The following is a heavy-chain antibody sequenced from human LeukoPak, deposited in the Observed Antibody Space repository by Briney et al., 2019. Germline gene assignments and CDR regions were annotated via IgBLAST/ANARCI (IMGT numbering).Heavy chain of an antibody. J-gene: IGHJ4*02. Sequence: ASVKVSCKASGYTFTSNYIHWVRQAPGQGLEWMGMIYPRNGSTSYAQKFQGKVTVTRDTSTSTVHMELSGLRSEDTAVYYCARDQEGFDYWGQGTLVTVSS. CDR2: IYPRNGST. CDR3: ARDQEGFDY. V-gene: IGHV1-46*01. CDR1: GYTFTSNY.